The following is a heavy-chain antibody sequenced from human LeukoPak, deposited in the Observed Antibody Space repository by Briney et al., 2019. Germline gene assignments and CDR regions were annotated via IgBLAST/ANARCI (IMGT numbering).Heavy chain of an antibody. D-gene: IGHD6-19*01. CDR2: ISSSSSTI. V-gene: IGHV3-48*02. CDR3: ARIVSGWSFDY. Sequence: GGSLRLSCAASGFTFSSFSMNWVRQAPGKGLEWVSYISSSSSTIYYADSVKGRSAISRDNAKNSLILQMNSLRDEDTAVYYCARIVSGWSFDYWGQGTLVTVSS. J-gene: IGHJ4*02. CDR1: GFTFSSFS.